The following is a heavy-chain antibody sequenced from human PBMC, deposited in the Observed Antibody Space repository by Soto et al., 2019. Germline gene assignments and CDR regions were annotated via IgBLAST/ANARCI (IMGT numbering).Heavy chain of an antibody. J-gene: IGHJ6*02. CDR1: EFTFSDYY. CDR2: ISSSSSYT. CDR3: ARRITMVRGVKEYGMDV. V-gene: IGHV3-11*06. Sequence: PGGSLSLSCAASEFTFSDYYMSWIRQAPGKGLEWVSYISSSSSYTNYADSVKGRFTISRDNAKNSLYLQMNSLRAEDTAVYYCARRITMVRGVKEYGMDVWGQGTTVTVSS. D-gene: IGHD3-10*01.